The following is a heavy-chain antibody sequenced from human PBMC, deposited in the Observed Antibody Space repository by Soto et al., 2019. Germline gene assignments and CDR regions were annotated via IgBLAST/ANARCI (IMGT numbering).Heavy chain of an antibody. CDR2: IYYTGTT. CDR3: SRITARSGWAPLGS. CDR1: GGSVSSSFFY. Sequence: SDTLSLTCTVSGGSVSSSFFYGSWVRQPPGQRLEWIGYIYYTGTTNYNPSLASRVAMSVDKSKKQFTLNLRSLTAADPARYYFSRITARSGWAPLGSRGQGMLVTVSS. D-gene: IGHD6-25*01. V-gene: IGHV4-61*01. J-gene: IGHJ5*01.